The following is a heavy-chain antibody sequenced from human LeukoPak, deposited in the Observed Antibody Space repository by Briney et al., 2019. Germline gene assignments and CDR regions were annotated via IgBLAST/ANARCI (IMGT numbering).Heavy chain of an antibody. V-gene: IGHV4-34*01. D-gene: IGHD3-3*01. Sequence: PSETLSLTCAVYGGSFSGYYWSWIRQPPGKGLEWIGEINHSGSTNYNPSLKSRVTISVDTSKNQFSLELSSVTAADTAVYYCARGRVDDFWSGLFDYWGQGTLVTVSS. CDR2: INHSGST. CDR3: ARGRVDDFWSGLFDY. CDR1: GGSFSGYY. J-gene: IGHJ4*02.